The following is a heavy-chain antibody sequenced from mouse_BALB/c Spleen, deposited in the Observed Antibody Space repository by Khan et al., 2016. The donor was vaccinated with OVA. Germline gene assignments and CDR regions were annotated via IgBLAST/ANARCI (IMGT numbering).Heavy chain of an antibody. D-gene: IGHD1-1*01. J-gene: IGHJ2*01. Sequence: EVQLKQSGPELVKPGASVKISCKASGYSFTGYFMNWVMQSHGKSLEWIGRINPHVGETLFNPKFKGKATLTVDESSSTAHMERLSLASEDSAVYYCARVYRSDFDYWGQGTTLTVSS. CDR2: INPHVGET. V-gene: IGHV1-20*02. CDR3: ARVYRSDFDY. CDR1: GYSFTGYF.